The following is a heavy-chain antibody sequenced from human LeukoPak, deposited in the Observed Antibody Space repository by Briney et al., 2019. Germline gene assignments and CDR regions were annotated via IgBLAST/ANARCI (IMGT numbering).Heavy chain of an antibody. V-gene: IGHV3-7*01. J-gene: IGHJ6*02. CDR2: INQAGSGG. D-gene: IGHD4-17*01. Sequence: GGSLRLSCTSFGFTFSGHYMAWVRQAPGKGLEWVANINQAGSGGYYVDSVKGRFTISRDNAKNSLYLQMNSLRAEDTAVYYCAKNGHYALDVWGQGTTVTVSS. CDR1: GFTFSGHY. CDR3: AKNGHYALDV.